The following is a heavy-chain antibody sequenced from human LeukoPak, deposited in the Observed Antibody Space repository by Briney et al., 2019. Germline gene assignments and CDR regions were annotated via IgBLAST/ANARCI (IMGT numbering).Heavy chain of an antibody. CDR3: ARDLLYDSSGSFDY. D-gene: IGHD3-22*01. CDR2: IWYDGSNK. CDR1: GFTFSHAW. J-gene: IGHJ4*02. Sequence: PGGSLRLSCAASGFTFSHAWMTWVRQAPGKGLEWVAVIWYDGSNKYYADSVKGRFTISRDNSKNTLYLQMNSLRAEDTAVYYCARDLLYDSSGSFDYWGQGTLVTVSS. V-gene: IGHV3-33*08.